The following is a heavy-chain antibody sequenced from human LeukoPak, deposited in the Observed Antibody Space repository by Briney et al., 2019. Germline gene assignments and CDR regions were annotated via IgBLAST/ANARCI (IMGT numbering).Heavy chain of an antibody. V-gene: IGHV4-30-2*01. CDR3: ARGQGDDYGHKYYFDY. Sequence: PSETLSLTCAVSGGSISSGGYSWSWIRQPPGKGLEWIGYIYHRGSTYYNPSLKSRVTISVDRSKNQFSLKLSSVTAADTAVYYCARGQGDDYGHKYYFDYWGQGTLVTVSS. CDR2: IYHRGST. J-gene: IGHJ4*02. CDR1: GGSISSGGYS. D-gene: IGHD4-17*01.